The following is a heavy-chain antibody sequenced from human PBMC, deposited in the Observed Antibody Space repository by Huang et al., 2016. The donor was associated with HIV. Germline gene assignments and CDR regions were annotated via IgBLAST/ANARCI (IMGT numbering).Heavy chain of an antibody. V-gene: IGHV1-3*01. CDR3: ARAARGDGYHGAFDV. CDR2: INPGNGRI. D-gene: IGHD2-2*03. J-gene: IGHJ3*01. Sequence: QVQLVQSGAEFKKPGASLKLSCAASGYIFTTYSIHWFRRVPGQSLQWLGWINPGNGRIPLVQSFNGRVILSRDLSAATVYMQLSGLTADETATYFCARAARGDGYHGAFDVWGQGTMVTV. CDR1: GYIFTTYS.